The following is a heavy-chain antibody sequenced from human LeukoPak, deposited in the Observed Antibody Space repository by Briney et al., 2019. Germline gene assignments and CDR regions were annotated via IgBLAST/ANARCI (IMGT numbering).Heavy chain of an antibody. Sequence: PGGSLRLSCAASGFTVSSNYMSWVRQAPGKGLEWVSVIYSGGSTYYADSVKGRFTISRDNSKNTLYLQMNSLRAEDTAVYYCARDSWFGESYYGMDVWGQGTTVTVSS. D-gene: IGHD3-10*01. CDR3: ARDSWFGESYYGMDV. J-gene: IGHJ6*02. CDR1: GFTVSSNY. V-gene: IGHV3-53*01. CDR2: IYSGGST.